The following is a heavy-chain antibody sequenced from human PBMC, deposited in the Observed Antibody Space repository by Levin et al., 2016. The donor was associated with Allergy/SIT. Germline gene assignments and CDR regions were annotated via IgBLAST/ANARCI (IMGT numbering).Heavy chain of an antibody. Sequence: SGPTLVKPTQTLTLTCTFSGFSLTTSGMCVSWIRQPPGKALEWLARIDWDDDEYYSTSLKTRLTISKDTSKNQVVLTMTNMDPVDTATYFCARVTRGGQHRSGNYYRFDYWGQGTLVTVSS. D-gene: IGHD3-10*01. J-gene: IGHJ4*02. V-gene: IGHV2-70*11. CDR3: ARVTRGGQHRSGNYYRFDY. CDR1: GFSLTTSGMC. CDR2: IDWDDDE.